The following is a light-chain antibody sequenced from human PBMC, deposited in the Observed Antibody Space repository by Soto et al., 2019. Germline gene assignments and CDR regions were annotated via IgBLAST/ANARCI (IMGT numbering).Light chain of an antibody. V-gene: IGLV2-14*01. CDR1: SSDVGGYNY. J-gene: IGLJ2*01. CDR3: SSYTSRSTPRYVV. CDR2: DVS. Sequence: QSALTQPASVSGSPGQSITISCTGTSSDVGGYNYVSWYQQHPGKAPKLMIYDVSNRPSGVSNRFSGSKSGNTAALTISGLQGEDGADYYCSSYTSRSTPRYVVFGGGTKVTVL.